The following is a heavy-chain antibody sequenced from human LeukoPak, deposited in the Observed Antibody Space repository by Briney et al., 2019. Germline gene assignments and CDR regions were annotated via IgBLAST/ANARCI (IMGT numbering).Heavy chain of an antibody. CDR1: GYTFTNYG. CDR2: TNPNSGNT. D-gene: IGHD6-13*01. J-gene: IGHJ6*03. CDR3: ARVPIAAAGSRGSSYYYYMDV. Sequence: ASVKVSCKASGYTFTNYGINWVRQATGQGLEWMGWTNPNSGNTGYAQKFQGRVTMTRNTSISTAYMELSSLRSEDTAVYYCARVPIAAAGSRGSSYYYYMDVWGKGTTVTISS. V-gene: IGHV1-8*02.